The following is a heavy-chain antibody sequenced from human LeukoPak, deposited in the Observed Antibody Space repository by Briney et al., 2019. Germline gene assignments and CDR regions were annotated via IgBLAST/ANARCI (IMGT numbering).Heavy chain of an antibody. D-gene: IGHD3-22*01. CDR1: GYTFTGYY. Sequence: ASVKVSCKASGYTFTGYYMHWVRQAPGQGLEWMGWINPNSGGTNYAQKFQGRITMTEDTSTDTAYMELSRLRSEDTAVYYCAXXXXYYYDSSGSGGDYWGQGTLVTVSS. V-gene: IGHV1-2*02. CDR3: AXXXXYYYDSSGSGGDY. CDR2: INPNSGGT. J-gene: IGHJ4*02.